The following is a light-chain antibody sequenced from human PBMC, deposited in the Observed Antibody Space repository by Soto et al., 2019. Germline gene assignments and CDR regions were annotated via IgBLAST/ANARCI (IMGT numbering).Light chain of an antibody. CDR3: SSYAGSNTYV. Sequence: QSALTQPPSVSGSPSQASPRSFTGSINDVGSYHYVSWYQQPPGKAPRLLIHGVRDRPSGVPSRFSASKSGLTASLTISGLQAEDEADYYCSSYAGSNTYVFGSGTKVTVL. CDR2: GVR. J-gene: IGLJ1*01. V-gene: IGLV2-14*01. CDR1: INDVGSYHY.